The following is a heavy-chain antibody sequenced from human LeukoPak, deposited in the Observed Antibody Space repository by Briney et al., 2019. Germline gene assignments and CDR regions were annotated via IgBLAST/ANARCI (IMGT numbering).Heavy chain of an antibody. CDR1: GSTFATYW. CDR3: ARHVVPYSSGLAGFDY. CDR2: IYPGDSDT. Sequence: GGSLQISCKGSGSTFATYWIGWGRQVPGKGVEGMGIIYPGDSDTRYSPSFQGQVTISAAKSITTPYLQWSSLKASDTAMYYCARHVVPYSSGLAGFDYWGQGTLVTVSS. J-gene: IGHJ4*02. D-gene: IGHD6-19*01. V-gene: IGHV5-51*01.